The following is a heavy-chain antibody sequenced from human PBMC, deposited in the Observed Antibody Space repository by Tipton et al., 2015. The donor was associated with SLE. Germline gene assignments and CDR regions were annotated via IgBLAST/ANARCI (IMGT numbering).Heavy chain of an antibody. CDR1: GGSISSSSYY. CDR2: IYYSGST. CDR3: ARHGWQQLDRDGFDF. V-gene: IGHV4-39*01. D-gene: IGHD6-13*01. J-gene: IGHJ4*02. Sequence: TLSLTSTVSGGSISSSSYYWGWIRQPPGKGLEWIGSIYYSGSTYYTPSLKSRVSISVDTSKNQFSLRLNSVTAAETAVFYCARHGWQQLDRDGFDFWGQGTLVTVSS.